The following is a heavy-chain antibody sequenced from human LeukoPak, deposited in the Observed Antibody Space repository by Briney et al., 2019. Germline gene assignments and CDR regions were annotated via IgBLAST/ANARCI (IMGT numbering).Heavy chain of an antibody. V-gene: IGHV4-39*02. CDR1: GGSISSSSYY. Sequence: MPSETLSLTCTVSGGSISSSSYYWGWIRQPPGKGLEWIGSIYYSGSTYYNPSLKSRVTISVDTSKNQFSLKLSSVTAADTAVYYCARDLNGRGWLALAYWGQGTLVTVSS. D-gene: IGHD6-19*01. CDR3: ARDLNGRGWLALAY. CDR2: IYYSGST. J-gene: IGHJ4*02.